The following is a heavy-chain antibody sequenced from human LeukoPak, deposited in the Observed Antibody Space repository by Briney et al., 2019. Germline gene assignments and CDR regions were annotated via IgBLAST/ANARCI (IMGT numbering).Heavy chain of an antibody. Sequence: GGSLKLSCAASGFTFSSSAMNWVRQAPGKGLEWVAFIRYDGSNKYYADSVKGRFTISRDNSKNTLYLQMNSLRAEDTAVYYCAKSSFAAAGLWGQGTLVTVSS. V-gene: IGHV3-30*02. CDR1: GFTFSSSA. J-gene: IGHJ4*02. CDR2: IRYDGSNK. CDR3: AKSSFAAAGL. D-gene: IGHD6-13*01.